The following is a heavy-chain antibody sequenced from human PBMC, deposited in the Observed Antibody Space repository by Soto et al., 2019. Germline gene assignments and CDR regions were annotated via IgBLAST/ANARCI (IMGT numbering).Heavy chain of an antibody. J-gene: IGHJ6*02. V-gene: IGHV1-69*12. CDR2: IIPIFGTA. Sequence: QVQLVQSGAEVKKPGSSVKVSCKASGGTFSSYTITWVRQAPGQGLEWMGGIIPIFGTADYAQKFQGRVTITADESTSTAYMELTSLRSEDTAVYYCASHSDGTANYYYYGMDVWGQGTTVNVSS. CDR1: GGTFSSYT. D-gene: IGHD5-18*01. CDR3: ASHSDGTANYYYYGMDV.